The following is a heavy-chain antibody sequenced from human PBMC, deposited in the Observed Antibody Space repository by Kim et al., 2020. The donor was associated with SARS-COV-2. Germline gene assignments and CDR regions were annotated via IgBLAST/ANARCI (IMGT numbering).Heavy chain of an antibody. CDR2: IIPIFGTA. Sequence: SVKVSCKASGGTFSSYAISWVRQAPGQGLEWMGGIIPIFGTANYAQKFQGRVTITADESTSTAYMELSSLRSEDTAVYYCARDEYYGSGNPQGLFDPWGQGTLVTVSS. CDR3: ARDEYYGSGNPQGLFDP. D-gene: IGHD3-10*01. V-gene: IGHV1-69*13. J-gene: IGHJ5*02. CDR1: GGTFSSYA.